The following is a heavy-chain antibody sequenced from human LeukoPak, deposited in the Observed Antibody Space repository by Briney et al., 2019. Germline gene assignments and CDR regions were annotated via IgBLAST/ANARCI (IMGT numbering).Heavy chain of an antibody. CDR1: GYTFTTYD. CDR2: MNPNSANT. V-gene: IGHV1-8*01. CDR3: ARVPAGDYYYGMDV. Sequence: GASVKVSCKASGYTFTTYDINWVRQATGQGLEWMGWMNPNSANTGYAQKFQSRVTMTRNTSISTAYMELSSLRSEDTAVYYCARVPAGDYYYGMDVWGQGTTVTVSS. J-gene: IGHJ6*02. D-gene: IGHD2-2*01.